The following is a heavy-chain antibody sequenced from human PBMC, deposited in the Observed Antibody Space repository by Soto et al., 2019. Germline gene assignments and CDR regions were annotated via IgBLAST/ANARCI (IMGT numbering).Heavy chain of an antibody. V-gene: IGHV4-59*01. CDR2: IYYSGST. CDR1: GGSLSSYY. Sequence: PSETLSLTCTVSGGSLSSYYWSWIRQPPGKGLEWIGYIYYSGSTNYNPSLKSRVTISVDTSKNQFSLKLCSVTAADTAVYYCARDLRLSPTIYGFDIWGQGTMVTVSS. CDR3: ARDLRLSPTIYGFDI. D-gene: IGHD3-16*01. J-gene: IGHJ3*02.